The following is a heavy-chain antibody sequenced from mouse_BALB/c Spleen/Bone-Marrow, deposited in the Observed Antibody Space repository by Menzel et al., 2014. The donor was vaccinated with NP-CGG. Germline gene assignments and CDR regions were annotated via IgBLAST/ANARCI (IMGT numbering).Heavy chain of an antibody. D-gene: IGHD1-1*01. CDR1: GFNIKDTY. Sequence: EVQLQQSGAELVQPGASVKLSCTASGFNIKDTYMHWVMQRPEQGLEWIGRIDPANGNTKYDPKFQGKATITADTSSNTAYLQLSSLTSEDTAVYYCARYQYYGSSYAMDYWGQGTSVTVSS. V-gene: IGHV14-3*02. CDR3: ARYQYYGSSYAMDY. CDR2: IDPANGNT. J-gene: IGHJ4*01.